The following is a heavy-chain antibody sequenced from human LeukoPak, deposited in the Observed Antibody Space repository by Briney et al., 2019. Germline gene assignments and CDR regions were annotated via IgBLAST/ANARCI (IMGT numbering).Heavy chain of an antibody. Sequence: ASVKVSCKASGYTFTSYAMNWVRQAPGQGLEWMRWINTNTGNPTYAQGFTGRFVFSLDTSVSTAYLQISSLKAEDTAVYYCARPPYSSGWYTAGYYFDYWGQGTLVTVSS. D-gene: IGHD6-19*01. CDR3: ARPPYSSGWYTAGYYFDY. V-gene: IGHV7-4-1*02. CDR2: INTNTGNP. CDR1: GYTFTSYA. J-gene: IGHJ4*02.